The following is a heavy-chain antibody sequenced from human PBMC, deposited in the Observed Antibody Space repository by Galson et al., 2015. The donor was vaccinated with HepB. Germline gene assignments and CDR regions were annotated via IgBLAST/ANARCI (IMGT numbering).Heavy chain of an antibody. J-gene: IGHJ4*02. Sequence: SLRLSCAASGFTFSSYSMNWVRQAPGKGLEWVSSISSSSSYIYYADSVKGRFTISRDNAKDSLYLQMNSLRAEDTAVYYCATCDGDCPKLVWGQGTLVTVSS. V-gene: IGHV3-21*01. CDR2: ISSSSSYI. CDR1: GFTFSSYS. D-gene: IGHD2-21*02. CDR3: ATCDGDCPKLV.